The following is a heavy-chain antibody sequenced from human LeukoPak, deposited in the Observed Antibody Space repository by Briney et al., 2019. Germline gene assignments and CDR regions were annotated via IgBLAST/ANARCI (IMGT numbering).Heavy chain of an antibody. J-gene: IGHJ4*02. Sequence: GGSPRLSCAASGFTLSSYAMSWVRQAPGRGLEWVSAISGSGGSTYYADSVKGRFTISRDNSKNTLYLQMNSLRAEDTAVYYCADSRYSSGWSYFDHWGQGTLVTVSS. CDR3: ADSRYSSGWSYFDH. CDR2: ISGSGGST. D-gene: IGHD6-19*01. V-gene: IGHV3-23*01. CDR1: GFTLSSYA.